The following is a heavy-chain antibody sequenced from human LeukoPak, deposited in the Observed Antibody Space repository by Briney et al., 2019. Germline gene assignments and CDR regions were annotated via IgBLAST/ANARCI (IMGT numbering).Heavy chain of an antibody. Sequence: SETLSLTCTVSGGSISSSSYYWGWIRQPPGKGLEWIGSIYYSGSTYYNPSLKSRVTISVDTSKNQFSLKLSSVTAADTAVYYCARRVTGSGSYYTYYYYMDVWGKGTTVTISS. CDR2: IYYSGST. V-gene: IGHV4-39*01. J-gene: IGHJ6*03. CDR1: GGSISSSSYY. CDR3: ARRVTGSGSYYTYYYYMDV. D-gene: IGHD3-10*01.